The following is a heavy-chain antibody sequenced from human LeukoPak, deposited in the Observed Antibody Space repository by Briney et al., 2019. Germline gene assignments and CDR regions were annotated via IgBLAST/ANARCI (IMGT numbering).Heavy chain of an antibody. D-gene: IGHD3-9*01. J-gene: IGHJ4*02. CDR3: ARVSAGYYIY. CDR2: IYTSGST. CDR1: GGSISSGSYY. V-gene: IGHV4-61*02. Sequence: SETLSLTCTVSGGSISSGSYYWSWIRQPAGKGLEWIGRIYTSGSTNYNPSLKSRVTISVDTSKNQFSLKLSSVTAADTAVYYCARVSAGYYIYWGQGTLVTVSS.